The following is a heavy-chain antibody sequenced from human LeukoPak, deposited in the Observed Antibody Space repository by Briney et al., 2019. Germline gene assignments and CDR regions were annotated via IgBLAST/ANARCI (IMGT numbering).Heavy chain of an antibody. J-gene: IGHJ4*02. Sequence: SETLSLTCTVSGGSISSYYWSWIRQPPGKGLEWIGYIYYSGSTNYNPSLKSRVTISVDTSKNQFSLKLSSVTAADTAVYYSARGYSSGWYDFDYWGQGTLVTVSS. CDR3: ARGYSSGWYDFDY. D-gene: IGHD6-19*01. V-gene: IGHV4-59*01. CDR1: GGSISSYY. CDR2: IYYSGST.